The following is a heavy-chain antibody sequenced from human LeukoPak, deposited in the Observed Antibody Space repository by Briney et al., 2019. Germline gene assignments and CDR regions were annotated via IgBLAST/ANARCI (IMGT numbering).Heavy chain of an antibody. Sequence: GGSLRLSCVVSGFTFSRFEMNWVRQAPGKGLEWVSHISTCGSPIYYADSVKGRFTISRDNAKNSLYLQMNSLRAEDTAVYYCPTDPGDSSGEPYWGQGTLVTVSS. V-gene: IGHV3-48*03. CDR3: PTDPGDSSGEPY. J-gene: IGHJ4*02. CDR1: GFTFSRFE. D-gene: IGHD3-22*01. CDR2: ISTCGSPI.